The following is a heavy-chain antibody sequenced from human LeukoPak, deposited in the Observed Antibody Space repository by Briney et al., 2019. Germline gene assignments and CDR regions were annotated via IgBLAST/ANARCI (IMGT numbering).Heavy chain of an antibody. CDR3: AKCVWFGELPHDAFDI. V-gene: IGHV3-23*01. J-gene: IGHJ3*02. CDR2: ISGSGGST. Sequence: GGSLRLSCAASGFTFSTYAMSWVRQAPGKGLEWVSAISGSGGSTYYADSVKGRFTISRDNSKNTLYLQMNSLRAEDTAVYYCAKCVWFGELPHDAFDIWGQGTMVTVSS. CDR1: GFTFSTYA. D-gene: IGHD3-10*01.